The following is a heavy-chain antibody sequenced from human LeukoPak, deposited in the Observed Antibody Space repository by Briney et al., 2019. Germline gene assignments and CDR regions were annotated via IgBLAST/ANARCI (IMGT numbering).Heavy chain of an antibody. CDR3: AELGITMIGGV. J-gene: IGHJ6*04. CDR1: GFTFSSCS. Sequence: GGSLRLSCAASGFTFSSCSMSWVRQAPGKGLEWVSSISSSSSYIYYADSVKGRFTISRDNAKKSLYLQMNSLRAEDTAVYYCAELGITMIGGVWGKGTTVTISS. V-gene: IGHV3-21*01. D-gene: IGHD3-10*02. CDR2: ISSSSSYI.